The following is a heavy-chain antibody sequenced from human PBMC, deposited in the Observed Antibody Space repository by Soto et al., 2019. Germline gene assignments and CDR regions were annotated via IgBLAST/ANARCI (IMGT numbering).Heavy chain of an antibody. CDR3: ERGHEFGGNSEAFDV. V-gene: IGHV1-69*15. Sequence: QVQLVQSGAEVKKPGSSVKVSCKASGGSFRREAINWVRQAPGHGPEWMGNILPFFGTEDYAQKFQGRVTLTAYVYTTAVYMEMSSLGFETMAVYYCERGHEFGGNSEAFDVWGQGTMVIVSS. D-gene: IGHD1-26*01. J-gene: IGHJ3*01. CDR1: GGSFRREA. CDR2: ILPFFGTE.